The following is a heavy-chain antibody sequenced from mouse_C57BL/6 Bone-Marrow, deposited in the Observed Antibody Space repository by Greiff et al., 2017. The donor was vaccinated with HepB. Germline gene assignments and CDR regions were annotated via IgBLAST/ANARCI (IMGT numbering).Heavy chain of an antibody. CDR1: GYTFTDYY. J-gene: IGHJ3*01. CDR2: IYPGSGNT. D-gene: IGHD2-4*01. CDR3: AERGLRRRGWFAY. V-gene: IGHV1-76*01. Sequence: VQLQQSGAELVRPGASVKLSCKASGYTFTDYYINWVKQRPGQGLEWIARIYPGSGNTYYNEKFKGKATLTAEKSSSTAYMQLSSLTSEDSAVYFCAERGLRRRGWFAYWGQGTLVTVSA.